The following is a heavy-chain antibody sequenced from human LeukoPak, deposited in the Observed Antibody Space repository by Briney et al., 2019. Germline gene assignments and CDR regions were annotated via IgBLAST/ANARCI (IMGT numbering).Heavy chain of an antibody. CDR3: TARGKKVGATVVDY. CDR2: ISSNGGST. D-gene: IGHD1-26*01. V-gene: IGHV3-64*01. J-gene: IGHJ4*02. Sequence: GGSLRLSCAASGFTLSSYAMHWVRQAPGKGLEYVSAISSNGGSTYYANSVKGRFTISRDNSKNTLYLQMGSLRAEDMAVYYCTARGKKVGATVVDYWGQGTLVTVSS. CDR1: GFTLSSYA.